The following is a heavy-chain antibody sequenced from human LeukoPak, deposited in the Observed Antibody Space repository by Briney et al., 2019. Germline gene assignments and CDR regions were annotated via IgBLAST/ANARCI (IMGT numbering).Heavy chain of an antibody. CDR2: IWYDGSNK. D-gene: IGHD6-19*01. CDR3: AKVYSSGWYYFDY. J-gene: IGHJ4*02. V-gene: IGHV3-33*06. CDR1: GSTFSSYG. Sequence: GGSLRLSCAASGSTFSSYGMHWVRQAPGKGLEWVAVIWYDGSNKYYADSVKGRFTISRDNSKNTLYLQMNSLRAEDTAVYYCAKVYSSGWYYFDYWGQGTLVTVSS.